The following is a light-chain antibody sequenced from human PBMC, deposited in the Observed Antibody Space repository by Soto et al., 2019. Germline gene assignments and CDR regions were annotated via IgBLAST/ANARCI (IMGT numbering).Light chain of an antibody. Sequence: QSALTQPPSASGSPGQSVTISCTGTSSDVGGYNYVSWYQQHPGKAPKLMIYDVSKRPSGVPDRFSGSKSGNTASLTGSGLQAEDEADYYCSSYAGTNIHYVFGTGTKLTVL. CDR2: DVS. J-gene: IGLJ1*01. CDR1: SSDVGGYNY. CDR3: SSYAGTNIHYV. V-gene: IGLV2-8*01.